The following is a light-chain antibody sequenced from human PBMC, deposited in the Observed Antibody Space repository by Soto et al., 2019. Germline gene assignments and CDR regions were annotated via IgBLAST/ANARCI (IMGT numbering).Light chain of an antibody. J-gene: IGKJ1*01. CDR2: AAS. CDR1: QSISSY. V-gene: IGKV1-39*01. Sequence: DIQMTQSPSSLSASVGDSVTITCRASQSISSYLNWYQQKPGKAPKLLIYAASRLQGGVPSRVSGSGSGTDVTLTFSSLQPEESATYYGQQSYSTPRTFVQGTKVDIK. CDR3: QQSYSTPRT.